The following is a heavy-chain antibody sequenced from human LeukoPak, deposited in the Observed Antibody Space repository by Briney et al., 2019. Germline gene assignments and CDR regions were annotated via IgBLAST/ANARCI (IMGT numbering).Heavy chain of an antibody. CDR3: ARGWLQPYWYFDL. D-gene: IGHD5-24*01. CDR2: ISHYNGNA. Sequence: ASVKVSCKASGYTFSNYGISWVRQAPGQGLEWMGWISHYNGNADYAQKLQGRVTMTTDTSTTTGYMELRSLRSDDTAVYYCARGWLQPYWYFDLWGRGTLVTVSS. V-gene: IGHV1-18*01. J-gene: IGHJ2*01. CDR1: GYTFSNYG.